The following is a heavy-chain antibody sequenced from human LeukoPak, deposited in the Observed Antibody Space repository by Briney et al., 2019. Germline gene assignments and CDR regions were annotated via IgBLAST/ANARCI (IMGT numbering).Heavy chain of an antibody. J-gene: IGHJ4*02. CDR3: ARGRLNQLWSGAPFDY. Sequence: PSETLSLTCAVYGGSFSGYYWSWIRQPPGKGLEWIGEINHSGSTNYNPSLKSRVTISVDTSKNQFSLKLSSVTAADTAVYYCARGRLNQLWSGAPFDYWGQGTLVTVSS. CDR2: INHSGST. D-gene: IGHD5-18*01. CDR1: GGSFSGYY. V-gene: IGHV4-34*01.